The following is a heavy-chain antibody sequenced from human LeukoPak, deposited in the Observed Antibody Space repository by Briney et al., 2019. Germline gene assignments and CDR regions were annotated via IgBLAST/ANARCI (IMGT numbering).Heavy chain of an antibody. CDR1: GGSISSYY. V-gene: IGHV3-23*01. CDR2: ISGSGGST. J-gene: IGHJ4*02. D-gene: IGHD1-26*01. CDR3: AKSMYIGNFQRGLIDY. Sequence: ETLSLTCTVSGGSISSYYWSWVRQAPGKGLEWVSAISGSGGSTYYADSVKGRFTISRDISKNTLYLQMNSPGAGDTAVYYCAKSMYIGNFQRGLIDYWGQGTLVTVSS.